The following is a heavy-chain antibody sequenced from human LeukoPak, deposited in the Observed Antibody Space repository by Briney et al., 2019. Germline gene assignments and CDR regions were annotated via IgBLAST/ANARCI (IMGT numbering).Heavy chain of an antibody. CDR3: ARAWSRVDPFDM. CDR1: GFTFSSYD. V-gene: IGHV3-48*03. J-gene: IGHJ3*02. CDR2: ISSSGTTI. Sequence: GGSLRLSCAASGFTFSSYDMNWVRQAPGKGLEWVSYISSSGTTIYSADSVKGRFTISRDNAKNSLYLQMNNLSAEDTAVYYCARAWSRVDPFDMWGQGTMVTVSS. D-gene: IGHD2-8*02.